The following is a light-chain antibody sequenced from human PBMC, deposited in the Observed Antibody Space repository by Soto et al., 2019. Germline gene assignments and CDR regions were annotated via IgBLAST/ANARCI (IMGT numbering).Light chain of an antibody. CDR2: SNN. Sequence: QSVLTQPPSASGTPGQRVTISCSGSSSNIGSNYVYWYQQLPGTAPKLLIYSNNQRPSGVPDRFSGSKSGTSASLAISGLRSEDEADYYCQSFDSSLRVYVFGSGTKVTVL. CDR3: QSFDSSLRVYV. CDR1: SSNIGSNY. V-gene: IGLV1-47*02. J-gene: IGLJ1*01.